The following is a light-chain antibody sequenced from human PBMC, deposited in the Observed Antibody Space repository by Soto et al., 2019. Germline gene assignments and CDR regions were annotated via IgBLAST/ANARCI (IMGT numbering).Light chain of an antibody. CDR3: AAWDDSLIGVV. CDR2: SND. J-gene: IGLJ2*01. CDR1: SSNIGSNA. Sequence: QSVLTQPPSASGTPGQRVTISCSGSSSNIGSNAVNWYQQFPGTAPKLLIFSNDQRPSGVPDRFSGSESGTSASLAISGLQSEDEADYYCAAWDDSLIGVVFGGGTKLTVL. V-gene: IGLV1-44*01.